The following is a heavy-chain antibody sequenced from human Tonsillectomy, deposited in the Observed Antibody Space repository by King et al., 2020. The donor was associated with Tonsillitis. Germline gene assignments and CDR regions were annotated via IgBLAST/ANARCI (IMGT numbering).Heavy chain of an antibody. J-gene: IGHJ4*02. CDR2: LSSAGTNE. CDR3: ARLEN. Sequence: VQLVESGGGVVQPGRSLRLSCATSGFTFTNHGMHWVRQAPGKGLEWVAALSSAGTNEYYADSVKGRFTISRDTSKNTLYLQMHSLRVEDTAVYYCARLENWGRGTLVTVSS. CDR1: GFTFTNHG. V-gene: IGHV3-33*05.